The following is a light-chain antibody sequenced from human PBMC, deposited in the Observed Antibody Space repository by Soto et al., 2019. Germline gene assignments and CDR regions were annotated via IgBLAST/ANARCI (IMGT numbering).Light chain of an antibody. J-gene: IGKJ1*01. CDR1: QSVNSK. Sequence: ETVMTQSPATLSVSPGEIATLSCRASQSVNSKIAWYQQKPGQAPRLLIYGASIRAAGVPDRFSGSGSGTEFTLTISRLEPEDFTVYYCHHYETFGQGTKVDIK. V-gene: IGKV3D-15*01. CDR3: HHYET. CDR2: GAS.